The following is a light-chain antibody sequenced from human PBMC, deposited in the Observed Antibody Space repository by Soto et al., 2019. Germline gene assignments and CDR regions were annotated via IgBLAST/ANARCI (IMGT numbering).Light chain of an antibody. Sequence: QSVLTQPASVSGSPGQSITISCTGTSSDVGGYNYVSWYQQHPGKAPKLVFYGVSYRPSGVSARFSGSKFQNTASLTISGLQAEDEADYYCSSYRSGSVVLFGGGTKVTVL. V-gene: IGLV2-14*01. CDR3: SSYRSGSVVL. J-gene: IGLJ3*02. CDR1: SSDVGGYNY. CDR2: GVS.